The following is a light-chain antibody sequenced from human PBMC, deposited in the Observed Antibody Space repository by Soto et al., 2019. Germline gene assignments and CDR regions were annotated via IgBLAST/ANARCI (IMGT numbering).Light chain of an antibody. CDR1: TSDVGRYNY. V-gene: IGLV2-14*01. CDR3: NSYTSSSPYV. Sequence: SALTQPASVSGSPGQSITISCTGTTSDVGRYNYVSWYQQHPGKAPKLIIYDVSNRPSGVSNRFSGSKSGNMASLTISGLQAEGEAGYCCNSYTSSSPYVFGTGTKVTVL. J-gene: IGLJ1*01. CDR2: DVS.